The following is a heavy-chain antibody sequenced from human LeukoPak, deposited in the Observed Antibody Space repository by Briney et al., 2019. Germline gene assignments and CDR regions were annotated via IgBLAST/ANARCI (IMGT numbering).Heavy chain of an antibody. CDR1: GGTFISYA. J-gene: IGHJ4*02. D-gene: IGHD3-22*01. V-gene: IGHV1-69*06. Sequence: SVKVSCKASGGTFISYAISWVRQAPGQGLEWMGGIIPIFGTANYAQKFQGRVTITADKSTSTAYMELSSLRSEDTAVYYCARARDYYDSSGSSFPYWGQGTLVTVSS. CDR2: IIPIFGTA. CDR3: ARARDYYDSSGSSFPY.